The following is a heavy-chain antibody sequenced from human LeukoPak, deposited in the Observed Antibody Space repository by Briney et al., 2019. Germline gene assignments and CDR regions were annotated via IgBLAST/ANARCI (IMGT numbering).Heavy chain of an antibody. CDR2: IYYSGST. Sequence: SETLSLTCTVSGGSISGSNYYWGWIRQPPGKGLEWIGYIYYSGSTNYNPSLKSRVTISVDTSKNQFSLKLSSVTAADTAVYYCARFNDGYNSPNFDYWGQGTLVTVSS. J-gene: IGHJ4*02. CDR1: GGSISGSNYY. D-gene: IGHD5-24*01. CDR3: ARFNDGYNSPNFDY. V-gene: IGHV4-61*05.